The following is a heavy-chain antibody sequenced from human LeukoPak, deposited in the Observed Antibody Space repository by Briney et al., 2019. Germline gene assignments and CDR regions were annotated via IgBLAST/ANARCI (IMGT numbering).Heavy chain of an antibody. V-gene: IGHV3-7*01. CDR1: GFRFNTFW. CDR2: IKQDGSEK. D-gene: IGHD6-19*01. CDR3: ARAAGLVLDY. J-gene: IGHJ4*02. Sequence: GGSLRLSCAASGFRFNTFWMSWVRQAPGKGLEWVANIKQDGSEKYYVDSVKGRFTISRDNAKNSLYLQMNSLRAEDTAVYYCARAAGLVLDYWGQGTLVTVSS.